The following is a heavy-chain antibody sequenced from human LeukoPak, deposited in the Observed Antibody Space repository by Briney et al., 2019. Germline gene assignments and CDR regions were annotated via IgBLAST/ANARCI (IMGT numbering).Heavy chain of an antibody. CDR2: ISWNSGSI. Sequence: GGSLRLSCAASGFTVSSNYMSWVRQAPGKGLEWVSVISWNSGSIGYADSVKGRFTISRDNAKNSLYLQMNSLRAEDMALYYCAKEYSSSSGSGFDYWGQGTLVTVSS. D-gene: IGHD6-6*01. J-gene: IGHJ4*02. CDR1: GFTVSSNY. V-gene: IGHV3-9*03. CDR3: AKEYSSSSGSGFDY.